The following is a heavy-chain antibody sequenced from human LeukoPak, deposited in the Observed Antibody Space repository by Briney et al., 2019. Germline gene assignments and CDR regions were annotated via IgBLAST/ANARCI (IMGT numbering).Heavy chain of an antibody. Sequence: ASVEVSCKASGGTFSSYAISWVRQAPGQGLEWMGRINPNSGGTNYAQKFQGRVTMTRDTSISTAYMELSRLRSDDTAVYYCARGAIAAPVGYWGQGTLVTVSS. CDR3: ARGAIAAPVGY. CDR2: INPNSGGT. D-gene: IGHD6-13*01. V-gene: IGHV1-2*06. J-gene: IGHJ4*02. CDR1: GGTFSSYA.